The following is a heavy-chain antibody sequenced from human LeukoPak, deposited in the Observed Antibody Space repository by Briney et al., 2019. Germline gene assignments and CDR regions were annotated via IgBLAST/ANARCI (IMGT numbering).Heavy chain of an antibody. CDR3: VKDREEVVIRYYFDF. CDR2: IHWSRTTM. J-gene: IGHJ4*02. V-gene: IGHV3-9*01. D-gene: IGHD3-22*01. Sequence: GGTLTLSCAASVFTFDDYAVHWVRQLPGKGLECGVGIHWSRTTMDYADSVKGRFTISRDINSHNLRRKEQTTEDTGVYFCVKDREEVVIRYYFDFWGQGTQVTVSS. CDR1: VFTFDDYA.